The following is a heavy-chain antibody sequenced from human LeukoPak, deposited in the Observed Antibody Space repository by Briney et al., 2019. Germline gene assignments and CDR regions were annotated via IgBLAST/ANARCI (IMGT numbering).Heavy chain of an antibody. CDR2: IIPIFGTA. CDR1: GGTFSSYA. V-gene: IGHV1-69*01. D-gene: IGHD3-22*01. CDR3: ARVITMTRNWFDP. J-gene: IGHJ5*02. Sequence: SVKVSCKASGGTFSSYAISWVRQAPGQGLEWMGGIIPIFGTANYAQKFQGRVTITADESTSTAYMELSSLRSEDTAVYYCARVITMTRNWFDPWGQGTLVTVSS.